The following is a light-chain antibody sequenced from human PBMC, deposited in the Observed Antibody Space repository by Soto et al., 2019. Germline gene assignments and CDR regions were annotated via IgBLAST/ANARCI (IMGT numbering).Light chain of an antibody. J-gene: IGLJ3*02. V-gene: IGLV4-69*01. CDR1: SGHSSNA. CDR2: LNSDGSH. Sequence: QLVLTQSPSASASLGASVKLTCTLSSGHSSNAIAWHQQQPEKGPRFLMKLNSDGSHNKGAGIPDRFSGSSSGAERYLTISSLQSEDEADYYCQTWGTGIWVFGGGTKLTVL. CDR3: QTWGTGIWV.